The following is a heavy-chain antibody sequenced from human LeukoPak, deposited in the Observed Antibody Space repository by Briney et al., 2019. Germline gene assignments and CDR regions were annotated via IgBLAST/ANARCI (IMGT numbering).Heavy chain of an antibody. CDR3: AGLWELLWQFDY. CDR1: GFTFSTYS. Sequence: GGSLRLSCAASGFTFSTYSMNWVRQAPGKGLEWVSYISSSSSTIYYADSVKGRFTISRDNSKNTLYLQMNSLRAEDTAVYYCAGLWELLWQFDYWGQGTLVTVSS. D-gene: IGHD1-26*01. V-gene: IGHV3-48*04. CDR2: ISSSSSTI. J-gene: IGHJ4*02.